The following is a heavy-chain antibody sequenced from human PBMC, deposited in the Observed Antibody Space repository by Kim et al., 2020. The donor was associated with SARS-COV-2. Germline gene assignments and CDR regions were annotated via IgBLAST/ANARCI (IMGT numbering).Heavy chain of an antibody. CDR2: ISYDGSNT. V-gene: IGHV3-30-3*01. Sequence: GGSLRLSCAASGFTFSNYAMHWVRQAPGRGLEWVAVISYDGSNTYYVDPVKGRFSISRDISKNTLYLQMNSLRLEDTAVYYCARDLAGADSSWGYYYVMDVWGQGTTVTVSS. J-gene: IGHJ6*02. CDR1: GFTFSNYA. CDR3: ARDLAGADSSWGYYYVMDV. D-gene: IGHD6-13*01.